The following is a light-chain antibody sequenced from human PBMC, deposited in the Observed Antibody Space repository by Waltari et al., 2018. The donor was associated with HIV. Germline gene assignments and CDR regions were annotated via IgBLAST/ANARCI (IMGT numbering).Light chain of an antibody. Sequence: DIMMTQSPATLSASPGERATLSSRASQSISSHVAWYQQRRGQAPRLLSYGASTRASGIPARFSGSGSGPEFRLTISSLQSEDFAIYYCQQYSNWPRTVGQGTKVEI. CDR3: QQYSNWPRT. V-gene: IGKV3-15*01. CDR2: GAS. J-gene: IGKJ1*01. CDR1: QSISSH.